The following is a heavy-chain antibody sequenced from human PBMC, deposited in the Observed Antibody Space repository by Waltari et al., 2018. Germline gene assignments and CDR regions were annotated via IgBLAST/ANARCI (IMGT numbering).Heavy chain of an antibody. V-gene: IGHV3-73*02. Sequence: QLQESGGGVVQPGGSLKLSCAAFGFILSSSAMHWVRQAPGKGLEWIAVIKTKVHNYAPEYGDSFRGRFTVSRDDATNTVHLEINNLKTEDTAVYYCCHCPPGFYDRGGYYYDKRYCNVWGQGTLVTVSS. CDR3: CHCPPGFYDRGGYYYDKRYCNV. CDR1: GFILSSSA. D-gene: IGHD3-22*01. CDR2: IKTKVHNYAP. J-gene: IGHJ1*01.